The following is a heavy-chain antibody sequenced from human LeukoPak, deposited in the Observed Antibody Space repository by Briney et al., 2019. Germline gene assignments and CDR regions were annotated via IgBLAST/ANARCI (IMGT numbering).Heavy chain of an antibody. J-gene: IGHJ4*02. Sequence: GGSLRLSCAASGFTFSSYAMSWVRQAPGKGLEWVSAISGSGGSTYYADSVKGRFTISRDNFKNTLYLQMNSLRAEDTAVYYCAKIGYSTLYYFDYWGQGTLVTVSS. CDR1: GFTFSSYA. CDR3: AKIGYSTLYYFDY. D-gene: IGHD6-13*01. V-gene: IGHV3-23*01. CDR2: ISGSGGST.